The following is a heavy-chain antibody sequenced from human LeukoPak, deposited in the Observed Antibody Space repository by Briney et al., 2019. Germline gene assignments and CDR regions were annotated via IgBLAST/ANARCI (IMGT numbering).Heavy chain of an antibody. V-gene: IGHV4-34*01. CDR2: INHSGST. CDR3: ARGKAPLTYYGSGPIDY. J-gene: IGHJ4*02. D-gene: IGHD3-10*01. Sequence: ASETLSLTCAVYGGSFSGYYWSWIRQPPGKGLEWIGEINHSGSTNYNPSLKSRVTISVDTSKNQFSLKLSSVTAADTAVYYCARGKAPLTYYGSGPIDYWGQGTLVTVSS. CDR1: GGSFSGYY.